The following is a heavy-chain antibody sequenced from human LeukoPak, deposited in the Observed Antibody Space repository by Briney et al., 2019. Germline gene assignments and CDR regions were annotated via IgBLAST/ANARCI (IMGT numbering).Heavy chain of an antibody. V-gene: IGHV3-7*04. Sequence: GGSLRLSCAASGFPFSTYWMTWVRQAPGKGLEWVANIKQDGSEKYYVDSVKGRFTISRDNAKNSLYLQMNSLRAEDTAVYYCAKDVGAVDYWGQGTLVTVSS. CDR2: IKQDGSEK. CDR1: GFPFSTYW. J-gene: IGHJ4*02. D-gene: IGHD1-26*01. CDR3: AKDVGAVDY.